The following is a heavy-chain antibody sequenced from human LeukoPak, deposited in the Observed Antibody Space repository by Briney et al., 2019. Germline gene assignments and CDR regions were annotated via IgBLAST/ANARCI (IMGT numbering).Heavy chain of an antibody. D-gene: IGHD6-13*01. CDR1: GYTFTSYG. CDR2: ISAYNGNT. J-gene: IGHJ6*03. CDR3: ASGAAAAPGYYYYMDV. Sequence: ASVKVSCKASGYTFTSYGISWVRQAPGQGLEWMGWISAYNGNTNYAQKLQGRVTMTTDTSTSTAYMELRSLRSDDTAVYYCASGAAAAPGYYYYMDVWGKGTTVTASS. V-gene: IGHV1-18*01.